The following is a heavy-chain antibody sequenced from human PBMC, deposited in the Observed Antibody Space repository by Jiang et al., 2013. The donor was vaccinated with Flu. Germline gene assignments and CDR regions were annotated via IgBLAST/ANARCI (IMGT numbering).Heavy chain of an antibody. D-gene: IGHD4-11*01. V-gene: IGHV2-5*01. J-gene: IGHJ4*02. CDR3: AHLMSTVTTGYFDY. CDR1: GFSLSTSGVG. CDR2: IYWNDDK. Sequence: KPTQTLTLTCTFSGFSLSTSGVGVGWIRQPPGKALEWLALIYWNDDKRYSPSLNSRLTITTDTSKNQVVLTMTSMDPVDTATYYCAHLMSTVTTGYFDYWVQGSLVTVSS.